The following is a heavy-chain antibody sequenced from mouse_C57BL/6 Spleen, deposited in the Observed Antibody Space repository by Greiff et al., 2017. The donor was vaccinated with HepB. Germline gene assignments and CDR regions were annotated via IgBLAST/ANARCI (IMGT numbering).Heavy chain of an antibody. CDR3: ASYYYGSRGFAY. V-gene: IGHV1-82*01. J-gene: IGHJ3*01. Sequence: VQLQQSGPELVKPGASVKISCKASGYAFSSSWMNWVKQRPGKGLEWIGRIYPGDGDTNYNEKFKSKATLTVDKSSSTAYMQLSSLTSEDSAVYYCASYYYGSRGFAYWGQGTLVTVSA. D-gene: IGHD1-1*01. CDR2: IYPGDGDT. CDR1: GYAFSSSW.